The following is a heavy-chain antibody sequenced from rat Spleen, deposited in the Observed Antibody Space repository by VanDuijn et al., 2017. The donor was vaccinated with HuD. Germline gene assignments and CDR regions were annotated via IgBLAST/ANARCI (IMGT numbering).Heavy chain of an antibody. Sequence: QVQLKESGPGLVQPSRTLSLTCTVSGFSLTSYGVSWVRQPPGKGLEWIAAIWSGGTTLYNSLLKSRLSISRDTSKSQVFLKMSSLQAEDTATYYCVRVPYYFSGDPNVMDAWGQGVMVTVSS. CDR1: GFSLTSYG. CDR3: VRVPYYFSGDPNVMDA. J-gene: IGHJ2*01. CDR2: IWSGGTT. V-gene: IGHV2S8*01. D-gene: IGHD1-1*01.